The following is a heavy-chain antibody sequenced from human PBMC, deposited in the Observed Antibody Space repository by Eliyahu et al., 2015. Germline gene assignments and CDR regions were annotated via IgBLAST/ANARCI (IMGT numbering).Heavy chain of an antibody. CDR2: ISSSSSYI. D-gene: IGHD4-23*01. CDR1: GFTFSSYS. Sequence: EVQLVESGGGLVKPGGSLRLSCAASGFTFSSYSMNWVRQAPGKGLEWVSSISSSSSYIYYADSVKGRFTISRDNAKNSLYLQMNSLRAEDTAVYYCARGGLWGGNSDFDYWGQGTLVTVSS. CDR3: ARGGLWGGNSDFDY. V-gene: IGHV3-21*01. J-gene: IGHJ4*02.